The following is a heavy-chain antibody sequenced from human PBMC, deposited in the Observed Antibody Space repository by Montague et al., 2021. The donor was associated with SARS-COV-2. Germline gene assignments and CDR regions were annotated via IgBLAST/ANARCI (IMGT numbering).Heavy chain of an antibody. J-gene: IGHJ6*01. V-gene: IGHV4-34*01. D-gene: IGHD3-10*01. CDR3: ARGYRPPILLWFGCSYGYGLDV. CDR2: INHRGST. Sequence: SETLSLTCAVYGGSFSGYYWSWIRQPPGKGLVWIGEINHRGSTNYNQSLNSRVTISVDTSKNQFSLKLSSVTAADTAGYYCARGYRPPILLWFGCSYGYGLDVWRQGGTVPDS. CDR1: GGSFSGYY.